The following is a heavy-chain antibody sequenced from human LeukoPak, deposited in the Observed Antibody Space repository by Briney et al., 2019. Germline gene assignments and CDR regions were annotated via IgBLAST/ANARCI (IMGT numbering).Heavy chain of an antibody. Sequence: GGSLRLSCAASGFTFSSYAMHWVRQAPGKGLEWVAVISYDGSNKYYADSVKGRFTISRDNSKNTLYLQMNSLRAEDTAVYYCARVKSCGGDCYYPDAFDIWGQGTMVTVSS. CDR1: GFTFSSYA. D-gene: IGHD2-21*02. J-gene: IGHJ3*02. CDR2: ISYDGSNK. V-gene: IGHV3-30-3*01. CDR3: ARVKSCGGDCYYPDAFDI.